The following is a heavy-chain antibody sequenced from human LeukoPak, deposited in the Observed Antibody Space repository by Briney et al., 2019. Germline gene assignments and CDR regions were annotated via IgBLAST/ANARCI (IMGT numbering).Heavy chain of an antibody. J-gene: IGHJ4*02. D-gene: IGHD7-27*01. Sequence: SETLSLTCAVYGGSFSGYYWSWIRQPPGRGLEWIGEINHSGSTNYNPSLKSRVTLSVDTSNNQFSLKLSSVTAADTAVYYCARYWGSSYFDYWGQGTLVTVSS. CDR2: INHSGST. V-gene: IGHV4-34*01. CDR1: GGSFSGYY. CDR3: ARYWGSSYFDY.